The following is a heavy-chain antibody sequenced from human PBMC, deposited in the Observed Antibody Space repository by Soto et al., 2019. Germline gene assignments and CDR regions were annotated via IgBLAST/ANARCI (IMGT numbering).Heavy chain of an antibody. Sequence: QVQLVQSGAEVKKPGASVKVSCKASGYTFTSYGISWVRQAPGQGLEWMGWISAYNGNTNYAQKLQGRVTMTTDTSTSTASMELTSLRSDDTAVYSCARAHSPWYRGRGWAFDIWGQGTMVTVSS. CDR1: GYTFTSYG. CDR2: ISAYNGNT. CDR3: ARAHSPWYRGRGWAFDI. J-gene: IGHJ3*02. D-gene: IGHD6-13*01. V-gene: IGHV1-18*01.